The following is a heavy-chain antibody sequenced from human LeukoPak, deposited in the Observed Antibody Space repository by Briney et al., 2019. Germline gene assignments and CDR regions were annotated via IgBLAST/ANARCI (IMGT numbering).Heavy chain of an antibody. J-gene: IGHJ4*02. CDR1: GYTFTGYY. D-gene: IGHD3-9*01. Sequence: ASVKVSCKASGYTFTGYYMHWVRQAPGQGLEWMGWINPNSGGTNYAQKFQGRVTMTRDTSISTAYMELSSLRSEDTAVYYCARGTDILTGYYFLNYWGQGTLVTVSS. CDR3: ARGTDILTGYYFLNY. V-gene: IGHV1-2*02. CDR2: INPNSGGT.